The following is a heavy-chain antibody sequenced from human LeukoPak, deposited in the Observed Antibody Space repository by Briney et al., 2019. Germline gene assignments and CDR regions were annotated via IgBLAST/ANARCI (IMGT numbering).Heavy chain of an antibody. V-gene: IGHV1-2*06. CDR2: INPNSGGT. J-gene: IGHJ4*02. D-gene: IGHD5-18*01. Sequence: ASVKVSCKASGYTFTGYYMHWVRQAPGQGLEWMGRINPNSGGTNYAQKFQGRVTMTRDTSISTAYMELSRLRSDDTAVYYSARGPRGYSYGPTLDYWGQGTLVTVSS. CDR3: ARGPRGYSYGPTLDY. CDR1: GYTFTGYY.